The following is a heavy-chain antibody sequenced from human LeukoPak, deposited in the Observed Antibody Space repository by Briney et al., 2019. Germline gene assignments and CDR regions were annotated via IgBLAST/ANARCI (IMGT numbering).Heavy chain of an antibody. V-gene: IGHV4-59*01. CDR2: IHNSGSS. CDR1: GGSINNYF. D-gene: IGHD3-22*01. CDR3: ASLGGYYESRNSSQLETFDI. Sequence: SATLSLTCTVSGGSINNYFWSWIRQRPGKGLEWIGYIHNSGSSNYNPSLKSRATFAVDTSENQLSLRLNSVTAADTAVYYCASLGGYYESRNSSQLETFDIWGQGTKVTVSS. J-gene: IGHJ3*02.